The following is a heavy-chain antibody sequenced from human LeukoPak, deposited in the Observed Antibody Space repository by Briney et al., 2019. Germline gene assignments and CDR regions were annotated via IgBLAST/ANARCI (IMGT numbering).Heavy chain of an antibody. CDR2: MSSSGSII. CDR1: GFTFSDYY. CDR3: ANGYSYVRTY. J-gene: IGHJ4*02. Sequence: GRSLRLSCAASGFTFSDYYMSWIRQTPGKGLEWLSYMSSSGSIIWYADSVKGRFTISRDNAKNSLYLQMNSLRAEDTAVYYCANGYSYVRTYWGQGTLVTVSS. V-gene: IGHV3-11*01. D-gene: IGHD5-12*01.